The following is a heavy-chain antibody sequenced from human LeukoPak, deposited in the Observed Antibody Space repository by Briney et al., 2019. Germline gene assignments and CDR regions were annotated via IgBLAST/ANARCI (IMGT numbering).Heavy chain of an antibody. CDR2: ISSSSSTI. D-gene: IGHD3-22*01. CDR1: GFTFSSYS. J-gene: IGHJ4*02. V-gene: IGHV3-48*01. Sequence: GGSLRLSCAASGFTFSSYSMNWVRRAPGKGLEWVSYISSSSSTIYYADSVKGRFTISRDNAKNSLYLQMNSLRAEDTAVYYCARERYDSSGYYGYWGQGTLVTVSS. CDR3: ARERYDSSGYYGY.